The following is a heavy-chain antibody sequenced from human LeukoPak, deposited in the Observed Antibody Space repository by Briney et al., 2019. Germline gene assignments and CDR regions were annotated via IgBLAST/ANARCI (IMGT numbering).Heavy chain of an antibody. J-gene: IGHJ6*02. CDR3: AKGRIAVAHYYGMDV. V-gene: IGHV3-23*01. Sequence: GGSLRLSCAASGFTFRSYGMNWVRQAPGKGLEWVSGIGGSGGRTYYADSVQGRFTISRDNSKNTVDLQMNSLRAEDTAIYYCAKGRIAVAHYYGMDVWGQGTTVTVSS. CDR1: GFTFRSYG. CDR2: IGGSGGRT. D-gene: IGHD6-19*01.